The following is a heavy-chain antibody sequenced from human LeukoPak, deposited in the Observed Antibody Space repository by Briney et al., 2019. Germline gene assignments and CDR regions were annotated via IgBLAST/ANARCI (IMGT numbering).Heavy chain of an antibody. CDR3: ARRCRGSTSCYRFDY. CDR2: INHSGST. J-gene: IGHJ4*02. Sequence: SETLSLTXAVYGGSFSGYYWSWIRQTPGKGLEWLGEINHSGSTNYNPSLKSRVTISVDTSKNQFSLKLSSVTAADTAVYYCARRCRGSTSCYRFDYWGQGTLVTVSS. CDR1: GGSFSGYY. V-gene: IGHV4-34*01. D-gene: IGHD2-2*01.